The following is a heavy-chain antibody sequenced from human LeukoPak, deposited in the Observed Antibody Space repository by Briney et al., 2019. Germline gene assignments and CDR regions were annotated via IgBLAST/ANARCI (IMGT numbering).Heavy chain of an antibody. J-gene: IGHJ5*02. CDR3: AKDGGEDYQYNWFDP. D-gene: IGHD2-2*01. CDR2: IRYDGSNK. Sequence: PGGSLRLSCAASGFTFSSYGMHWVRQAPGKGLEWVAFIRYDGSNKYYADSVKGRFTISRDNSKNTLYLQMNSLRAEDTAVYYCAKDGGEDYQYNWFDPWGQGTLVTVSS. CDR1: GFTFSSYG. V-gene: IGHV3-30*02.